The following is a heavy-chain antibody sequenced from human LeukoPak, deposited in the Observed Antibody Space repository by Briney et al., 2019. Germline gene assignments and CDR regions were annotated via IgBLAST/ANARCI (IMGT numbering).Heavy chain of an antibody. CDR2: ISGSGGST. V-gene: IGHV3-23*01. D-gene: IGHD1-1*01. CDR3: AKSRSGSANWALQIFDN. J-gene: IGHJ4*02. CDR1: RFTFSSYA. Sequence: PGGSLRLSCAASRFTFSSYAMSWVRQAPGKGLEWVSAISGSGGSTYYADSVKGRFTIFRDNSKNTLYLQMNSLRAEDTAVYYCAKSRSGSANWALQIFDNWGQGTLVTASS.